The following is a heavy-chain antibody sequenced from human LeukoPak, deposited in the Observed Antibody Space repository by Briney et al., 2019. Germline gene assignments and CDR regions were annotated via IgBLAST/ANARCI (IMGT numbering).Heavy chain of an antibody. CDR1: GYSFTSYW. D-gene: IGHD2-2*01. CDR3: ARLRYCSSTSCPLLDP. CDR2: IYPGDSDT. V-gene: IGHV5-51*01. Sequence: GESLKISCKGSGYSFTSYWIGWVRQMPGKGLEWMGIIYPGDSDTRYSPSFQGQVTISADKSISTAYLQWSSLKASDTAMYYCARLRYCSSTSCPLLDPWGQGTLVTVSS. J-gene: IGHJ5*02.